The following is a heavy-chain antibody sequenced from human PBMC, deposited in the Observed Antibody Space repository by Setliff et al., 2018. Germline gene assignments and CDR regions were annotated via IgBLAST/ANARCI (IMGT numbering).Heavy chain of an antibody. Sequence: GGSLRLSCAASGFTFSTAWMNWVRQAPGKGLEWVGRIKGKSDGLATDYAAPVKGRFTISRDDSKNTLYLQMNSLKTVDTAVYYCTTDPSPTFGGVIGAAFDFWGQGTMVTVSS. D-gene: IGHD3-16*01. CDR1: GFTFSTAW. CDR3: TTDPSPTFGGVIGAAFDF. V-gene: IGHV3-15*07. J-gene: IGHJ3*01. CDR2: IKGKSDGLAT.